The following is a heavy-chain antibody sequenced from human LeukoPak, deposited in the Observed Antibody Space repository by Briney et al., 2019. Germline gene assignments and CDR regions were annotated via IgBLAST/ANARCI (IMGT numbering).Heavy chain of an antibody. D-gene: IGHD3-3*01. CDR3: AKRAKNVLRFLEWLSGYFDY. J-gene: IGHJ4*02. CDR2: IYSGGST. CDR1: GFTVSSNY. Sequence: PGGSLRLSCAASGFTVSSNYMSWVRQAPGKGLEWVSVIYSGGSTYYADSVKGRFTISRDNSKNTLYLQMNSLRAEDTAVYYCAKRAKNVLRFLEWLSGYFDYWGQGTLVTVSS. V-gene: IGHV3-66*04.